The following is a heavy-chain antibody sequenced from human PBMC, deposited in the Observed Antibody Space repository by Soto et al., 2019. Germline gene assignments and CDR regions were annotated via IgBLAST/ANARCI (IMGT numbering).Heavy chain of an antibody. CDR2: FIPTFETT. Sequence: GASVKVSCKASGDTFSKYGISWVRQAPGQGLEWMGGFIPTFETTNYAQKFQGRVTITADKSTSTVYMELSSLRVADTAVYYCARESHDIEVEPVTVMGPFTWFDPWGQGXLVTVYS. V-gene: IGHV1-69*06. CDR1: GDTFSKYG. J-gene: IGHJ5*02. CDR3: ARESHDIEVEPVTVMGPFTWFDP. D-gene: IGHD2-2*01.